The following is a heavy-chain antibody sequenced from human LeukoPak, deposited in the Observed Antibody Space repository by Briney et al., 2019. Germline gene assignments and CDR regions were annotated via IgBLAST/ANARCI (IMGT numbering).Heavy chain of an antibody. J-gene: IGHJ1*01. V-gene: IGHV3-30*18. CDR1: GFTFSSYG. D-gene: IGHD4-17*01. CDR3: AKDEGDYGDYQVHFQH. Sequence: PGGSLRLSCAASGFTFSSYGMHWVRQAPGKGLEWVAVISYDGSNKYYADSVKGRFTISRDNSKNTLYLQMNSLRAEDTAVYYCAKDEGDYGDYQVHFQHWGQGTLVTVSS. CDR2: ISYDGSNK.